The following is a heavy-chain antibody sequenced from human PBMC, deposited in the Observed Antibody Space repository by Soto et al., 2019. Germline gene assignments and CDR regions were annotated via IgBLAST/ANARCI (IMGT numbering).Heavy chain of an antibody. V-gene: IGHV1-69*01. CDR1: GGTFSSYA. CDR3: ARGQARGVTPYNWFDP. CDR2: IIPIFGTA. D-gene: IGHD2-8*01. Sequence: QVQLVQSGAEVKKPGSSVKVSCKASGGTFSSYAISWVRQAPGQGLEWMGGIIPIFGTANYAQKFQGRVTSTADESTSTAYMELSSLRSEDTAVYYCARGQARGVTPYNWFDPWGQGTLVTVSS. J-gene: IGHJ5*02.